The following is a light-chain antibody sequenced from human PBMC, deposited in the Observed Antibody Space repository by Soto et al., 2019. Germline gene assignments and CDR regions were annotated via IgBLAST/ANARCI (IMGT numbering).Light chain of an antibody. J-gene: IGKJ4*01. CDR3: QQFSSYPLT. Sequence: EIVLTQSPATLSLSPVERATLSCRAGQTVRNNYLAWYQQKPGQAPRLLIYDASSRATGIPDRFSGGGSGTDFTLTISRLEPEDFAVYYCQQFSSYPLTFGGGTKVDIK. CDR2: DAS. CDR1: QTVRNNY. V-gene: IGKV3-20*01.